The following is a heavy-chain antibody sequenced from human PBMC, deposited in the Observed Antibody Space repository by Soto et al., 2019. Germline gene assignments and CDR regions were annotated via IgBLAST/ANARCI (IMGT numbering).Heavy chain of an antibody. Sequence: EVQLLESGGGLVQPGGSLKLSCAASGFTFSSFAMSWVRQAPGEGLEWVSTISGGGGTTFSADSMKGRFTISRDKSKNTLHLEMNSLRAEDTAIYYCAKAPSGATLGYYYGMDVWGQGTTVTVSS. CDR2: ISGGGGTT. D-gene: IGHD1-26*01. CDR1: GFTFSSFA. V-gene: IGHV3-23*01. J-gene: IGHJ6*02. CDR3: AKAPSGATLGYYYGMDV.